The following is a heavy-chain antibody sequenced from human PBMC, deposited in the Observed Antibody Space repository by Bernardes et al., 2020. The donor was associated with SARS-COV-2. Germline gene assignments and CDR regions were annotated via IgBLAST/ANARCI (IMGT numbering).Heavy chain of an antibody. D-gene: IGHD2-8*01. V-gene: IGHV3-74*01. CDR3: ARDLGYCTNGVCSP. CDR1: GFTFSSSW. CDR2: INTDGSST. J-gene: IGHJ5*02. Sequence: GGSLRLSCAASGFTFSSSWMHWVRQIPGKGLVWVSRINTDGSSTSYADSVKGRFTISRDNAKNTLFLQMNSLRAEDTAMYYCARDLGYCTNGVCSPWGQGTLFSVSS.